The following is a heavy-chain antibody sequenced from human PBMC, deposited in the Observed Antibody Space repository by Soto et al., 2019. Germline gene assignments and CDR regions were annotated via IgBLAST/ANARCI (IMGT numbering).Heavy chain of an antibody. D-gene: IGHD2-2*01. Sequence: SETLSLTCTVSGGSISSGGYYWSWIRQHPGKGLEWIGYIYYSGSTYYNPSLKSRVTISVDTSKNQFSLKLSSVTAADTAVYYCARVRDCSSTSCFWFDPWGQGTLVTVSS. V-gene: IGHV4-31*03. CDR3: ARVRDCSSTSCFWFDP. J-gene: IGHJ5*02. CDR1: GGSISSGGYY. CDR2: IYYSGST.